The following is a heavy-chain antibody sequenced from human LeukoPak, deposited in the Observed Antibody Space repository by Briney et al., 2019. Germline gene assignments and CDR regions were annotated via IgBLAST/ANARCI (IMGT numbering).Heavy chain of an antibody. CDR1: GYTFTTYG. Sequence: ASVKVSCKASGYTFTTYGITWVRQAPGQGLEWMGWISAYNGYTNYAHNLQGRVTMTTDTSTSTAYMELRSLGSDDTAVYYCAREWRYCSGGSCYSGFDYWAREPWSPSPQ. D-gene: IGHD2-15*01. V-gene: IGHV1-18*01. CDR2: ISAYNGYT. J-gene: IGHJ4*02. CDR3: AREWRYCSGGSCYSGFDY.